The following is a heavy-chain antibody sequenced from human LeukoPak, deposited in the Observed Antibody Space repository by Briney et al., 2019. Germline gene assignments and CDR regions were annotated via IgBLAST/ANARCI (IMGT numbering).Heavy chain of an antibody. CDR2: MNPNSGNT. D-gene: IGHD3-22*01. CDR3: ARVPYYYDSSGFNWFDP. Sequence: PGASVKVSCKASGYTFTSYDINWVRQATGQGLEWMGWMNPNSGNTGYAQKFQGRVTMTGNTSISTAYMELSSLRSEDTAVYYCARVPYYYDSSGFNWFDPWGQGTLVTVSS. CDR1: GYTFTSYD. V-gene: IGHV1-8*01. J-gene: IGHJ5*02.